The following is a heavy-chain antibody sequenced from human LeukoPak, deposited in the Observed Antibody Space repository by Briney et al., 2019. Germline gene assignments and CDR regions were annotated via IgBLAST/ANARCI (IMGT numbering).Heavy chain of an antibody. CDR1: GFTFSGYW. CDR3: AKDIGRGNDYFDF. CDR2: ISGDGGST. J-gene: IGHJ4*02. D-gene: IGHD3-16*01. V-gene: IGHV3-43*02. Sequence: GGSLRLPCAASGFTFSGYWMHWVRQLPGKGLEWVSLISGDGGSTYYADSVKGRFTISRDNSKDSLYLQMNSLRTEDTALYYCAKDIGRGNDYFDFWGQGTLVTVSS.